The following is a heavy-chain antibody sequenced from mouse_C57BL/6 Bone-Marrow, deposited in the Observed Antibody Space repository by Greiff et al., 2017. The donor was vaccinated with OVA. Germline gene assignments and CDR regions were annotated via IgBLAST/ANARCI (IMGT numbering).Heavy chain of an antibody. V-gene: IGHV1-55*01. CDR2: IYPGSGSI. CDR3: ARSDYDCGGAWFAY. Sequence: QVQLQQSGAELVKPGASVKMSCKASGYTFTSYWITWVKQRPGQGLEWIGDIYPGSGSINYNEKFKSKATLTVDTSSSTSYMQLSSLTSEYSSVYYCARSDYDCGGAWFAYWGQGTLVTVSA. D-gene: IGHD2-4*01. CDR1: GYTFTSYW. J-gene: IGHJ3*01.